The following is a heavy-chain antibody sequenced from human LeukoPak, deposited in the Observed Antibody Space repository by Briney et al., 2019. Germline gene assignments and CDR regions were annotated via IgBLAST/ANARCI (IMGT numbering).Heavy chain of an antibody. CDR2: IYTSGST. D-gene: IGHD3-22*01. J-gene: IGHJ6*03. CDR3: ARSLFTYYYDSSGYYSGYSYYYYYMDV. CDR1: GGSISSYY. V-gene: IGHV4-4*07. Sequence: SETLSLTCTVSGGSISSYYWSWIRQPAGKGLEWIGRIYTSGSTNYNPSLKSRVTMSVDTSKNQFSLKLSSVTAADTAVYYCARSLFTYYYDSSGYYSGYSYYYYYMDVWGKGTTVTVSS.